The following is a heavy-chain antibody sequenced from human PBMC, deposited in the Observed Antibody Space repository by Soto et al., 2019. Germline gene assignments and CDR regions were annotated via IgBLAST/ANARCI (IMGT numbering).Heavy chain of an antibody. Sequence: EEQLAESGGGLVKPGGSLRLSCAASGFTFSNAWMNWVRQAPGEGLEWVGRIKSKVNGGTTDYAAPVKGRFTISRDDSQSTVYPQMNSLRIDDTAVYYCNTGGYFFDYWGRGTLVTVSS. J-gene: IGHJ4*02. CDR2: IKSKVNGGTT. CDR1: GFTFSNAW. CDR3: NTGGYFFDY. V-gene: IGHV3-15*01.